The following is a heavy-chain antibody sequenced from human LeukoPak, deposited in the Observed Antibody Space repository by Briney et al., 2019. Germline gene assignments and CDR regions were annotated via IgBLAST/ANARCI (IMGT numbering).Heavy chain of an antibody. CDR2: IYYSGST. V-gene: IGHV4-61*01. Sequence: PPETLSLTCTVSGGSISSGSYYWSWIRQPPGKGLEWIGYIYYSGSTNYNPSLKSRVTISVDTSKNQFSLKLSSVTAADTAVYYCARSRYFDWLQYYYYYMDVWGKGTTVTISS. D-gene: IGHD3-9*01. CDR1: GGSISSGSYY. CDR3: ARSRYFDWLQYYYYYMDV. J-gene: IGHJ6*03.